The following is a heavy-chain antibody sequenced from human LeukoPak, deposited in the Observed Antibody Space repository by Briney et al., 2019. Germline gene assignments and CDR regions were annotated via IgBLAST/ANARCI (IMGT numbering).Heavy chain of an antibody. CDR3: ARSWGQTGSYSS. J-gene: IGHJ4*02. Sequence: PGGSLRLSCAASGFTISGYWMSWVRQAPGKGLEWVANIKQDGSEKYYVGSVKGRFTISRDNAQNSLYLQMSSLRAEDTAVYYCARSWGQTGSYSSWGQGTLVTVSS. CDR1: GFTISGYW. CDR2: IKQDGSEK. V-gene: IGHV3-7*04. D-gene: IGHD1-26*01.